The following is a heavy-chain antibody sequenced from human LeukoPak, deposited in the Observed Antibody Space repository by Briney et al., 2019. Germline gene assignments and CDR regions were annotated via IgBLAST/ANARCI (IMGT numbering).Heavy chain of an antibody. Sequence: PSETLALTCMVSGGSISGYLWSWIRQPAGKGLEWIGRIYPSGNTNYNPSLKSRLTMSVDTSKNQFSLKLSSVTAADTAVYYCARRGGSGYYSFDYWGQGTLVTV. CDR2: IYPSGNT. CDR3: ARRGGSGYYSFDY. CDR1: GGSISGYL. J-gene: IGHJ4*02. D-gene: IGHD3-22*01. V-gene: IGHV4-4*07.